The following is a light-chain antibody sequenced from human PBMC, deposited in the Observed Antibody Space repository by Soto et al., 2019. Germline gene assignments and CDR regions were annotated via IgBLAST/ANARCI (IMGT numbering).Light chain of an antibody. CDR1: SSNIGAGYD. J-gene: IGLJ1*01. V-gene: IGLV1-40*01. CDR3: QSYDSSLSGLV. Sequence: QSVLTQPPSVSGAPGQRVTISCTGSSSNIGAGYDVHWYQQLPGTAPKLLIYGNSNRPSGVPDRFSGSKSGTSASLANTGLQAEDEADYYCQSYDSSLSGLVFGTGTKLTV. CDR2: GNS.